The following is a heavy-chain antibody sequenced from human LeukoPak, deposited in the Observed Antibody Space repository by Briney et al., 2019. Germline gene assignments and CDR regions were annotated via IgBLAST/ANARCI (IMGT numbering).Heavy chain of an antibody. D-gene: IGHD3/OR15-3a*01. J-gene: IGHJ4*02. CDR3: ARVGTGTETYYFDY. V-gene: IGHV4-30-2*01. Sequence: SQTLSLTCAVSGGSISSGGYSWSWIRQPPGKGLEWIGYIYHSGSTYYNPSLKSRVAISVDRSKNQFSLKLSSVTAADTAVYYCARVGTGTETYYFDYWGQGTLVTVSS. CDR2: IYHSGST. CDR1: GGSISSGGYS.